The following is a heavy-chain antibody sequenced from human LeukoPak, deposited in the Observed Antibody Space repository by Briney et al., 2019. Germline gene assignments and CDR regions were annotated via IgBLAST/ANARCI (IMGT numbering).Heavy chain of an antibody. CDR2: IYHSGST. V-gene: IGHV4-38-2*02. J-gene: IGHJ4*02. CDR1: GYSISSGYY. D-gene: IGHD6-6*01. Sequence: SETLSLTCTVSGYSISSGYYWGWIRQPPGKGLEWIGSIYHSGSTYYNPSLKSRDTISVDTSKNQFSLKLSSVTAADTAVYYCARGIAARLDYWGQGTLVTVSS. CDR3: ARGIAARLDY.